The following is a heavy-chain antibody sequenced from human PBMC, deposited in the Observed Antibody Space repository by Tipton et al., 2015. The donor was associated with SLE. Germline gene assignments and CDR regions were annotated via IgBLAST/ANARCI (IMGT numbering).Heavy chain of an antibody. D-gene: IGHD3-9*01. CDR1: GGSISTSNSY. V-gene: IGHV4-39*01. Sequence: TLSLTCIVSGGSISTSNSYWGCIRQPPGKGLEWIGSFFYSGSTYFNPSLKSRVTISVDTSKNQFSLKLSSVTAADTAVYYCARKHDILTAPLGWFDPWGQGTLVTVSS. J-gene: IGHJ5*02. CDR2: FFYSGST. CDR3: ARKHDILTAPLGWFDP.